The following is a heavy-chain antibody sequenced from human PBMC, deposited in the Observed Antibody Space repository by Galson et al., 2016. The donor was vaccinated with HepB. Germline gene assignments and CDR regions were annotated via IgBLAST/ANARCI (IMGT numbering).Heavy chain of an antibody. V-gene: IGHV3-7*03. D-gene: IGHD3-22*01. J-gene: IGHJ3*02. Sequence: SLRLSCATSGFVFRVYWMSWVRQSPGKGLECVAHINQDGSEKYYVDSVTGRFTISRDNARNSLYLQINSLRAEDTAIYYCAREGREYYDSGGPGDAFDIWGQGTMVTVSS. CDR3: AREGREYYDSGGPGDAFDI. CDR2: INQDGSEK. CDR1: GFVFRVYW.